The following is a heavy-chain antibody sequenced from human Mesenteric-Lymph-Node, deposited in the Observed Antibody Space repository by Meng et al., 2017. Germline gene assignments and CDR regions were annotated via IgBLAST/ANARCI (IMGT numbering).Heavy chain of an antibody. CDR3: VRELYEPRGH. Sequence: EVWGGETGRGVTQPGGSRKLVCAASGLTVSSNYMSWVRQAPGKGLEWVSFIYSGCSTYDADSVKGRFTISRDNSRNTVYLQMNSLRADDTAVYYCVRELYEPRGHWGQGTLVTVSS. J-gene: IGHJ4*02. V-gene: IGHV3-53*02. D-gene: IGHD2-2*02. CDR2: IYSGCST. CDR1: GLTVSSNY.